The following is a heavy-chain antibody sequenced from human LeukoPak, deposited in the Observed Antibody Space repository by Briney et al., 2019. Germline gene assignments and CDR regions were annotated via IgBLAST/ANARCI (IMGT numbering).Heavy chain of an antibody. Sequence: PGGSLRLSCAASGFTFSSDSMNWVRQAPGKGLEWVSSISSSSSYIYYADSVKGRFTISKDNAKNSLYLQMNSLRAEDTAVYYCAGSYYYDSSGLRCWGQGALVTVSS. D-gene: IGHD3-22*01. J-gene: IGHJ4*02. CDR1: GFTFSSDS. V-gene: IGHV3-21*01. CDR3: AGSYYYDSSGLRC. CDR2: ISSSSSYI.